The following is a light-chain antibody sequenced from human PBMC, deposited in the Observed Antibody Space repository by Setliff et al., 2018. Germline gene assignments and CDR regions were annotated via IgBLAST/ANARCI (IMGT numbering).Light chain of an antibody. CDR3: QSYDNSLSGSGL. V-gene: IGLV1-40*01. J-gene: IGLJ1*01. Sequence: QSVLTQPPSVSGAPGQRVTISCTGSRSNIGAGYGVHWYQQFPGTAPKLLIYNDNNRPSGVPGRFSGSKSGTSASLAITGLQAEDEADYFCQSYDNSLSGSGLFGTGTKV. CDR1: RSNIGAGYG. CDR2: NDN.